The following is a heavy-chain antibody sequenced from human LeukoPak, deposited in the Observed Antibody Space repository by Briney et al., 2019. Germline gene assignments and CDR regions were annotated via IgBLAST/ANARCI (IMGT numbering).Heavy chain of an antibody. V-gene: IGHV3-48*01. D-gene: IGHD2-2*02. CDR2: IRNSSSTI. CDR3: ARDTYCSSTSCYTYYFDY. J-gene: IGHJ4*02. Sequence: GGSLTLSCAASGCTFNSYSMNWARQAPGKGLEWTSYIRNSSSTIYYADSVKGRFTISRDNAKNSLYLQMNSLRAEDTAVYYCARDTYCSSTSCYTYYFDYWGQGTLVTVSS. CDR1: GCTFNSYS.